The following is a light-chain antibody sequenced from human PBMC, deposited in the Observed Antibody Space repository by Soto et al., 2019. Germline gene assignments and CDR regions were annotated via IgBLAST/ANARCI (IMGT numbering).Light chain of an antibody. J-gene: IGKJ4*01. Sequence: PVERATLSCRASQTVTSGYLAWYQQKPGQAPRLLIYGVSTGATGIPDRFSGSGSGREFTLTISSLQSEDFAVYYCQQYNNWPPLTFGGGTKVDIK. CDR2: GVS. CDR3: QQYNNWPPLT. V-gene: IGKV3D-15*01. CDR1: QTVTSGY.